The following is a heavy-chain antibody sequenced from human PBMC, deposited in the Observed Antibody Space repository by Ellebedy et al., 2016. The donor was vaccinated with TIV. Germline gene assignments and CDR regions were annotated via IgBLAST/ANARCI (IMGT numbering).Heavy chain of an antibody. V-gene: IGHV3-11*06. CDR3: AREHPDQEGADFDY. J-gene: IGHJ4*02. D-gene: IGHD1-26*01. Sequence: LSLXXAVYGGSFSDYYMSWIRQAPGKGLEWVSYISSSSSYTNYADSVKGRFTISRDNAKNSLYLQMNSLRAEDTAVYYCAREHPDQEGADFDYWGQGTLVTVSS. CDR1: GGSFSDYY. CDR2: ISSSSSYT.